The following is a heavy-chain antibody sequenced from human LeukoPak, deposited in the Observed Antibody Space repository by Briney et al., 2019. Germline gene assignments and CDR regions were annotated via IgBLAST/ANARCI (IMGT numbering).Heavy chain of an antibody. Sequence: GGSLRLSCAASGFTFSSYSMNWVRQAPGKGLEWVSSVSSSSSYIYYADSVKGRFTISRDNAKNSLYLQMNSLRAEDTAVYYCARDRARSYYYDSSGYYSPFDYWGQGTLVTVSS. V-gene: IGHV3-21*01. D-gene: IGHD3-22*01. J-gene: IGHJ4*02. CDR3: ARDRARSYYYDSSGYYSPFDY. CDR1: GFTFSSYS. CDR2: VSSSSSYI.